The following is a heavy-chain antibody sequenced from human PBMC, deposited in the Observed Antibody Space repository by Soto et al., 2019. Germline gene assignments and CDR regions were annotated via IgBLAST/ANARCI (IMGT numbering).Heavy chain of an antibody. CDR3: AKDKGYDGDIGY. V-gene: IGHV3-30*18. CDR1: GFTFSSYG. CDR2: ISYDGSNK. D-gene: IGHD4-17*01. Sequence: QVQLVESGGGVVQPGRSLRLSCAASGFTFSSYGMHWVRQAPGKGLEWVAVISYDGSNKYYADSVKGRFTISRDNSKNTLYLQMNSLRAEDTAVYYCAKDKGYDGDIGYWGQGTLVTVSS. J-gene: IGHJ4*02.